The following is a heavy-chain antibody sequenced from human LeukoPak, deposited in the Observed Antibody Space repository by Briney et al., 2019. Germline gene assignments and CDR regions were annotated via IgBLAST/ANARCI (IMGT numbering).Heavy chain of an antibody. CDR3: AREGSRYYDSSDDYYGMDV. Sequence: ASVKVSCKASGYTFTGYYMHWGRQAPGQGLEWMGWINPNSGGTNYAQKFQGRVTMTRDTSISTAYMELSRLRSDDTAVYYCAREGSRYYDSSDDYYGMDVWGQGTTVTVSS. CDR1: GYTFTGYY. J-gene: IGHJ6*02. V-gene: IGHV1-2*02. D-gene: IGHD3-22*01. CDR2: INPNSGGT.